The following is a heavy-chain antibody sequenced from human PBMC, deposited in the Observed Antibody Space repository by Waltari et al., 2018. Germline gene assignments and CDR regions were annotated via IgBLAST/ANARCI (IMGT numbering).Heavy chain of an antibody. D-gene: IGHD3-22*01. Sequence: EVQLVESGGGLVQPGRSLRLSCAASGFTFDDYAMHWVRQAPGKGLEWVSGISWNSGSIGYADSVKGRFTISRDNAKNSLYLQMNSLRAEDTALYYCAKDNRAVVTPFDYWGQGTLVTVSS. J-gene: IGHJ4*02. CDR2: ISWNSGSI. CDR3: AKDNRAVVTPFDY. CDR1: GFTFDDYA. V-gene: IGHV3-9*01.